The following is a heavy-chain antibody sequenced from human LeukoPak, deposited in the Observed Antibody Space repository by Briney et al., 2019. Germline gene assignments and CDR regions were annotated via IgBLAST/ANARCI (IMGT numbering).Heavy chain of an antibody. D-gene: IGHD1/OR15-1a*01. CDR2: ISHRGST. Sequence: SETLSLTCAVYGGSFTGYYWSWIRQPPGKGLEWIGEISHRGSTNYNPSLKSRVTISVYTSKNQFSLKLTSVTAADTAVYYCVRDRHWTNDWVFDYWGQGTLVTVSS. CDR3: VRDRHWTNDWVFDY. J-gene: IGHJ4*02. V-gene: IGHV4-34*01. CDR1: GGSFTGYY.